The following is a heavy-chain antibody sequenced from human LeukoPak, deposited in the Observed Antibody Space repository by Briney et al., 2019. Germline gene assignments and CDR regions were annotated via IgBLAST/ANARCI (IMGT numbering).Heavy chain of an antibody. V-gene: IGHV1-2*02. D-gene: IGHD2-2*01. CDR1: GYNFNDYY. J-gene: IGHJ4*02. CDR3: ARELFRHYEWYQRGFDF. CDR2: INAATGDT. Sequence: ASVKVSCKTSGYNFNDYYVNWVRQIPGQAYEWLGWINAATGDTKFAEKFQDRVTLTRDSSVNTAYMDLRSLTSDDAAIYYCARELFRHYEWYQRGFDFWGQGTLVTVSS.